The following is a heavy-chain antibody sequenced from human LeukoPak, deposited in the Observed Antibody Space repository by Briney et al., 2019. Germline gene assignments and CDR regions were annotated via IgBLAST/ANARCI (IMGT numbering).Heavy chain of an antibody. Sequence: SETLSLTCAVYGGSFSGYYWSWIRQPPGKGLEWIGEINHSGSTNYNPSLKSRVTISVDTSKNQFSLKLSSVTAADTAVYYCARTSRINMVLDPWGQGTLVTVSS. CDR1: GGSFSGYY. CDR3: ARTSRINMVLDP. J-gene: IGHJ5*02. V-gene: IGHV4-34*01. CDR2: INHSGST. D-gene: IGHD3-10*01.